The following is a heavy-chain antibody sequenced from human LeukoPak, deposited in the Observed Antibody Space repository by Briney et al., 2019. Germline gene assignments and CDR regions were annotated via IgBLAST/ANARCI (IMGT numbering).Heavy chain of an antibody. CDR2: IIPILGIA. CDR3: ARVGANTSDAFDI. D-gene: IGHD1-26*01. Sequence: ASVKVLCKASGGTFSSHGISWARQAPGQGVEWMGRIIPILGIANYAQKFQGRVTITADKSTSTAYMELSSLRSEDTAVYYCARVGANTSDAFDIWGQGTMVTVSS. J-gene: IGHJ3*02. CDR1: GGTFSSHG. V-gene: IGHV1-69*04.